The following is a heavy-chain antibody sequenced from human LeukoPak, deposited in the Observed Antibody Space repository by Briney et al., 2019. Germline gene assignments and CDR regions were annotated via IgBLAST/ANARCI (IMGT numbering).Heavy chain of an antibody. CDR3: AREDGFDY. CDR2: IYTSGST. Sequence: SETLSLTCTVSGGSISSGSYYWSWIRQLAGKGLEWIGRIYTSGSTNYNPSLKSRVTISVDTSKNQFSLKLSSVTAADTAVYYCAREDGFDYWGQGTLVTVSS. V-gene: IGHV4-61*02. CDR1: GGSISSGSYY. D-gene: IGHD2-8*01. J-gene: IGHJ4*02.